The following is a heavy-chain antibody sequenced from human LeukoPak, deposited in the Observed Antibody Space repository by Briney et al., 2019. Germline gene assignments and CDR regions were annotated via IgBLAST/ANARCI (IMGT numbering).Heavy chain of an antibody. CDR3: ATLGTMVRDNAFDI. CDR1: GFTVSNNY. CDR2: IYSGDNT. V-gene: IGHV3-66*01. Sequence: PGGSLRLSCAASGFTVSNNYMSWVRQAPGKGLEWVSVIYSGDNTYYADSVKGRFTISRDNSKNTLYLQMNSLRAEDSAVYYCATLGTMVRDNAFDIWGQGTMVTVSS. D-gene: IGHD3-10*01. J-gene: IGHJ3*02.